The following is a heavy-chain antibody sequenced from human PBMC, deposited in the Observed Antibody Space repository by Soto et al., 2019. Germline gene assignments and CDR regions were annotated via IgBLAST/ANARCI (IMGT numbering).Heavy chain of an antibody. Sequence: QVQLVQSGAEVKKPGSSVKVSCKASGGTFSSYAISWVRQAPGQGLEWMGGIIPIFGTANYAQKFQGRVTITADKSTITAYMEMSSLRSEDTAVYYCASLGGSDYYYGMDVWGQGTTVTVSS. V-gene: IGHV1-69*06. J-gene: IGHJ6*02. CDR3: ASLGGSDYYYGMDV. CDR2: IIPIFGTA. CDR1: GGTFSSYA.